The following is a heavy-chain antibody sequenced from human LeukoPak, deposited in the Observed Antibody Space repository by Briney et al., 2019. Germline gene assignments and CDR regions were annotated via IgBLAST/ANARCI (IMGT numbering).Heavy chain of an antibody. CDR3: ARGGYILTGYYPRYFDY. Sequence: SETLSLTCTVSGGSISSYYWSWIRQPPGKGLEWIGYVYYSGSTNYNPSLKSRVTISVDTSKNQFSLKLSSVTAADTAVYYCARGGYILTGYYPRYFDYWGQGTLVTVSS. V-gene: IGHV4-59*01. J-gene: IGHJ4*02. CDR1: GGSISSYY. CDR2: VYYSGST. D-gene: IGHD3-9*01.